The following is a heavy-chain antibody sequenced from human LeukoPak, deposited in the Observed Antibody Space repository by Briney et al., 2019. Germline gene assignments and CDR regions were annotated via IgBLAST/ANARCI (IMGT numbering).Heavy chain of an antibody. D-gene: IGHD6-6*01. Sequence: KPSETLSLTCTVSGGSISSSSYYWGWIRQPPGKGLEWIGSIYYSGSTYYNPSLKSRVTISVDTSKNQFSLKLSSVTAADTAVYYCARRWVAARFFDYWGQGTLVTVSS. V-gene: IGHV4-39*01. CDR2: IYYSGST. CDR1: GGSISSSSYY. CDR3: ARRWVAARFFDY. J-gene: IGHJ4*02.